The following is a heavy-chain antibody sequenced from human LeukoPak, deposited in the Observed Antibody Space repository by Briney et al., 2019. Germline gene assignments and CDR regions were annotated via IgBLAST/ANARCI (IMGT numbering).Heavy chain of an antibody. D-gene: IGHD1-26*01. CDR1: GFTFSGFG. J-gene: IGHJ6*03. CDR3: AKDPGELSRGYYTDV. V-gene: IGHV3-30*02. Sequence: GGSLRLSCAASGFTFSGFGMHWVRQAPGKGLEWVAFIRYDGSNKYYADSVKGRFTISRDNSKNTLFLQMNSLGAEDTAVYSCAKDPGELSRGYYTDVWGKGTTVTVSS. CDR2: IRYDGSNK.